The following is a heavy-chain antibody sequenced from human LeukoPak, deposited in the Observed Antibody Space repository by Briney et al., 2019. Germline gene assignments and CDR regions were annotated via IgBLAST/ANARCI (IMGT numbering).Heavy chain of an antibody. CDR3: AKEAGSRDTGGYYYPYFFDY. CDR1: GFTFSTYA. D-gene: IGHD3-22*01. Sequence: QPGCSLRPSCAASGFTFSTYATSCVSQASGNGLEWVSGISVSGGSTYYADSVKGRFTIYTDHLKNKLYLQMNSLRAEDTAVYHCAKEAGSRDTGGYYYPYFFDYWGQGTLVAVSS. CDR2: ISVSGGST. J-gene: IGHJ4*02. V-gene: IGHV3-23*01.